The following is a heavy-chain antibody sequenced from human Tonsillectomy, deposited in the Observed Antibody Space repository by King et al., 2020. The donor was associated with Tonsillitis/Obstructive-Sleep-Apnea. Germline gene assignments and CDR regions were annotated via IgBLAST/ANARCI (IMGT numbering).Heavy chain of an antibody. Sequence: ITLKESGPTLVKPTQTLTLTCTFSGFSLSTSGVGVGWIRQPPGKALEWLALIYWDDDKRYSPSLKSRLTITKDTSKNQVVLTMTNMDPVDTATYYCAPNRGQTTRGPFDYWGQGTLVTVSS. CDR1: GFSLSTSGVG. V-gene: IGHV2-5*02. CDR2: IYWDDDK. D-gene: IGHD4-17*01. J-gene: IGHJ4*02. CDR3: APNRGQTTRGPFDY.